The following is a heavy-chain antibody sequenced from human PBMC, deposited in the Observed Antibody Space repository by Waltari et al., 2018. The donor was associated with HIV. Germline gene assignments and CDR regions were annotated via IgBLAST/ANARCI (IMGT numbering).Heavy chain of an antibody. Sequence: QLHLQESGPGLVKPSATLSLTYTASGGSISSSSYYWGWIRQPPEKGLEWIGSIYYSGSTYYTPSLKSRVIISVDTSKNQFSVKLSSVTAADTAVYYCARMGQTDDILTGHHYWGQGTLVTVSS. V-gene: IGHV4-39*01. CDR1: GGSISSSSYY. D-gene: IGHD3-9*01. J-gene: IGHJ4*02. CDR2: IYYSGST. CDR3: ARMGQTDDILTGHHY.